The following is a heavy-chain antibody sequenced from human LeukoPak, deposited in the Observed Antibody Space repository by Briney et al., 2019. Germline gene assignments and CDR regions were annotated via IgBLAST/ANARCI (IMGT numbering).Heavy chain of an antibody. V-gene: IGHV1-8*03. CDR2: MSPKSANT. Sequence: VASVKVSCKASGYTFTSYDINWVRQASGQGLEWMGWMSPKSANTGYAQKFRGRVTITRNTSISTAYMELSSLRSEDTAVYYCARGGGAFDIWGQGTMVTVSS. J-gene: IGHJ3*02. CDR3: ARGGGAFDI. CDR1: GYTFTSYD.